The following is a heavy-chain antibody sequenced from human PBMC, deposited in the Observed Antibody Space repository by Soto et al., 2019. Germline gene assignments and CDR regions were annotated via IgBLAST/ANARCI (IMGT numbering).Heavy chain of an antibody. Sequence: SETLSLTCTVSGGSISSYYWSWIRQPPGKGLEWIGYIYYSGSTNYNPSLKSRVTISVDTSKNQFSLKLSSVTAADTAVYYCARGFLGWLPRMGRAYYYYGMDVWGQGTTVTVSS. V-gene: IGHV4-59*01. CDR3: ARGFLGWLPRMGRAYYYYGMDV. D-gene: IGHD3-3*01. CDR1: GGSISSYY. J-gene: IGHJ6*02. CDR2: IYYSGST.